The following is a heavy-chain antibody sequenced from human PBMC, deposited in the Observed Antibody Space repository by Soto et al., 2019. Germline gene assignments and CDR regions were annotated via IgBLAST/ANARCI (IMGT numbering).Heavy chain of an antibody. V-gene: IGHV1-69*01. CDR3: ARDGSGSYYHGYNWFDP. Sequence: QVQLVQSGAEVKKPGSSVKVSCKASGGTFSSYAISWVRQAPGQGLEWMGGIIPIFGTANYAQKFQGRVTITADESTSTAYRELSSLRSEDTAVYYCARDGSGSYYHGYNWFDPWCQGTLVTVSS. J-gene: IGHJ5*02. CDR1: GGTFSSYA. CDR2: IIPIFGTA. D-gene: IGHD3-10*01.